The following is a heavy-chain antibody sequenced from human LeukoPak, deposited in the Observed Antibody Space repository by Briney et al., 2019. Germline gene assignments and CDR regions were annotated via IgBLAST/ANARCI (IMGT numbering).Heavy chain of an antibody. J-gene: IGHJ3*02. Sequence: SETLSLTCTVSGGSISSYYWSWIRQPAGKGLEWIGRIYTSGSTNYNPSLKSRVTMSVDTSKNQFSQKLSSVTAADTAVYYCARDRYCSSTSCPRAFDIWGQGTMVTVSS. CDR2: IYTSGST. CDR3: ARDRYCSSTSCPRAFDI. V-gene: IGHV4-4*07. CDR1: GGSISSYY. D-gene: IGHD2-2*01.